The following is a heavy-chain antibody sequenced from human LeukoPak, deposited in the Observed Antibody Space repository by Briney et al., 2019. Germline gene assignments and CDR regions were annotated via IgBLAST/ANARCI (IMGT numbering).Heavy chain of an antibody. CDR3: ARGLGYYDSSVGY. CDR2: IYYSGST. D-gene: IGHD3-22*01. V-gene: IGHV4-59*01. J-gene: IGHJ4*02. CDR1: GGSISSYY. Sequence: SETLSLTCTASGGSISSYYWSWIRQPPGKGLEWIGYIYYSGSTNYNPSLKSRVTISVDTSKNQFSLKLSSVSAADTAVYYCARGLGYYDSSVGYWGQGTLVTVSS.